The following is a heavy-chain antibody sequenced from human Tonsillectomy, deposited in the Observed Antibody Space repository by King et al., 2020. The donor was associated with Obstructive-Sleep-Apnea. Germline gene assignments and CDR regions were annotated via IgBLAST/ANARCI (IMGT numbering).Heavy chain of an antibody. CDR3: ARGWGSFDY. CDR2: ISSSISTI. CDR1: GFTFSSYS. V-gene: IGHV3-48*04. Sequence: VQLVESGGGLVQPGGSLRLSCAASGFTFSSYSMNWVRQAPGQGLEWVSYISSSISTIYYADSVKGRFTISRDNAKNSLYLQMNSLRAEDTAVYYCARGWGSFDYRGQGTLGTVSS. D-gene: IGHD3-16*01. J-gene: IGHJ4*02.